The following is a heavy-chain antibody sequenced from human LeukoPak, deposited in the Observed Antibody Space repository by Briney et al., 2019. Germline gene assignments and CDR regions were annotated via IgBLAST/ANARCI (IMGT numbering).Heavy chain of an antibody. Sequence: SETLSLTCAVYGGSFSGYYWSWIRQPPGKGLEWIGEINHSGSTNYNPSLKSRVTISVDTSKNQFSLKLSSVTAADTAVYYCARGPPPYYYGSGSRRYFDLWGRGTLVTVSS. D-gene: IGHD3-10*01. V-gene: IGHV4-34*01. CDR3: ARGPPPYYYGSGSRRYFDL. J-gene: IGHJ2*01. CDR1: GGSFSGYY. CDR2: INHSGST.